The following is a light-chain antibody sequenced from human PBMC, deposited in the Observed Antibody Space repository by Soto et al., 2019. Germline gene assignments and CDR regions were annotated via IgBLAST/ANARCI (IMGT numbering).Light chain of an antibody. Sequence: IVMSQSPLSLPVTPGEPASISCRSSQSLLYSNGYNYVDWYLQKPGQPPQLLIFLGSSRASGVPDRFNGSGSGTDFTLRITTVEAEDVGVYYCMQVLQTPLTFGGGTKADIK. CDR3: MQVLQTPLT. CDR1: QSLLYSNGYNY. CDR2: LGS. V-gene: IGKV2-28*01. J-gene: IGKJ4*01.